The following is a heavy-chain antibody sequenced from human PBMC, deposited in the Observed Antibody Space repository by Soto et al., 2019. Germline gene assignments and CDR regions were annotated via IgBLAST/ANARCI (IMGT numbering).Heavy chain of an antibody. Sequence: QVQLQESGPRLVKPSGTLSLTCTVSGDSLSNDNWWTWVRQAPGEGLEWIGEGFHNGNTNYNPSLEGRATTALDKSKNQFSQTTTSVTAADTAIYDCATAPNSTVILGSWGQGTLVTASP. CDR2: GFHNGNT. CDR3: ATAPNSTVILGS. D-gene: IGHD6-13*01. V-gene: IGHV4-4*02. J-gene: IGHJ5*01. CDR1: GDSLSNDNW.